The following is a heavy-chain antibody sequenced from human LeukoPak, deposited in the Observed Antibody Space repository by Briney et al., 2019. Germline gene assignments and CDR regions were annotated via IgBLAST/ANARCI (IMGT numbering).Heavy chain of an antibody. CDR1: GFTFSSYE. V-gene: IGHV3-48*03. CDR3: ARDPATPEYFDY. J-gene: IGHJ4*02. CDR2: ISSSGSTI. Sequence: GGSLRLSCAASGFTFSSYEMNRVRQAPGKGLEWVSYISSSGSTIYYADSVKGRFTISRDNAKNSLYLQMNSLRAEDTAVYYCARDPATPEYFDYWGQGTLVTVSS. D-gene: IGHD2-2*02.